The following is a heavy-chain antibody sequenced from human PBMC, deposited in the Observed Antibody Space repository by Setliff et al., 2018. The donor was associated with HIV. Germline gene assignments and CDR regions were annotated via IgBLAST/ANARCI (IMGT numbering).Heavy chain of an antibody. Sequence: SETLSLTCNVSGASISGYYWSWIRQPPGKGLELIGYISYTGSTNYNPSLKSRVTISVDRSKNQFSLKLNSMTAADTAFYYRARGNIPYIGIIRGSAWLDPWGQGALVTVSS. CDR2: ISYTGST. V-gene: IGHV4-59*01. D-gene: IGHD1-20*01. CDR3: ARGNIPYIGIIRGSAWLDP. J-gene: IGHJ5*02. CDR1: GASISGYY.